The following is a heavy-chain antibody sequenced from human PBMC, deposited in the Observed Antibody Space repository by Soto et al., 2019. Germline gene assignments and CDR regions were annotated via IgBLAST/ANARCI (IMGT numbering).Heavy chain of an antibody. CDR2: IIPIFGTA. CDR3: SRDLVGATRRGSYFDY. CDR1: GGTFSSYA. J-gene: IGHJ4*02. Sequence: QFQLVQSGAEVKKPGSSVKFSCKASGGTFSSYAISWVRQSPGQGLEWMGGIIPIFGTANYAQKFQGRVTMTADESKSTAYMELRSRTSEDTAVYYCSRDLVGATRRGSYFDYWGQGTLVTVSS. D-gene: IGHD1-26*01. V-gene: IGHV1-69*12.